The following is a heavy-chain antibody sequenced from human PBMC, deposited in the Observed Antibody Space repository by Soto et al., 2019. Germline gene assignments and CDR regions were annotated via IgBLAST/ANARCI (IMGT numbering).Heavy chain of an antibody. Sequence: LSLTCTVSGGSISSYYWSWIRQPPGKGLEWIGYIYYSGSTNYNPSLKSRVTISVDTSKNQFSLKLSSVTAADTAVYYCARDRDGIAFDIWGQGTMVTVSS. CDR2: IYYSGST. CDR1: GGSISSYY. CDR3: ARDRDGIAFDI. J-gene: IGHJ3*02. V-gene: IGHV4-59*01.